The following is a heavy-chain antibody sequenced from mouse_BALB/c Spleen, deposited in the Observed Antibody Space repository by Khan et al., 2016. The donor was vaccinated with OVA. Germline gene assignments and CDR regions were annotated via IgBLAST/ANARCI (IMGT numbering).Heavy chain of an antibody. V-gene: IGHV3-2*02. CDR3: VRSGYEAWFAY. D-gene: IGHD2-14*01. Sequence: EVQLQESGPGLVKPSQSLSLTCTVTGYSITSDYAWNWIRQFPRNKLEWMGYISYSGSTSYNPSLKSRISITRDTSKNQFFLQLNSVTTEDTATYFCVRSGYEAWFAYWGQGTLVTVSA. J-gene: IGHJ3*01. CDR2: ISYSGST. CDR1: GYSITSDYA.